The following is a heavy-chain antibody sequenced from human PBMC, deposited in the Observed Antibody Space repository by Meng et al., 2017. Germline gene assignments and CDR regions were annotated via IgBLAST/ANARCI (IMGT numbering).Heavy chain of an antibody. CDR1: GFTFSSYA. J-gene: IGHJ6*02. CDR2: ISGSSGTT. CDR3: ARDQAGIAAAGIKKNYYGMDV. D-gene: IGHD6-13*01. V-gene: IGHV3-23*01. Sequence: GESLKISCAASGFTFSSYAMSWVRQAPGKGLEWVSAISGSSGTTYYADSVKGRFTISRDNSKNTLYLQMNSLRAEDTAVYYCARDQAGIAAAGIKKNYYGMDVWGQGTTVTVSS.